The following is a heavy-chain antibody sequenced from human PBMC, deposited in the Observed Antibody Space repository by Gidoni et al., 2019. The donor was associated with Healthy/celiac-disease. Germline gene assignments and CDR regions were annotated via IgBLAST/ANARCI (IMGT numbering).Heavy chain of an antibody. J-gene: IGHJ5*02. D-gene: IGHD4-17*01. V-gene: IGHV1-2*02. CDR2: INPNSGGT. CDR3: ARVLHPTVTTTELANWFDP. CDR1: GYTFTGYY. Sequence: QVQLVQSGAEVKKPGASVKVSCKASGYTFTGYYMHWVRQAPGQGLEWMGWINPNSGGTNYAQKFQGRVTMTRDTSISTAYMELSRLRSDDTAVYYCARVLHPTVTTTELANWFDPWGQGTLVTVSS.